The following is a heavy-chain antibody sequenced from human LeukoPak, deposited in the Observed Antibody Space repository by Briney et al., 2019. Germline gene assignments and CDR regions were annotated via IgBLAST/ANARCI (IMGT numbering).Heavy chain of an antibody. D-gene: IGHD3-10*01. Sequence: PGGSLRLSCAASGFTFSSYWIIWVRHAPAKGLEWVANINQDGSEKYYVDSVKGRFTTSRDNAKNSLYLQMDSLRAEDTAVYYCAREILWFGEEYYYYMDVWGKGTTVTVSS. CDR2: INQDGSEK. V-gene: IGHV3-7*01. J-gene: IGHJ6*03. CDR3: AREILWFGEEYYYYMDV. CDR1: GFTFSSYW.